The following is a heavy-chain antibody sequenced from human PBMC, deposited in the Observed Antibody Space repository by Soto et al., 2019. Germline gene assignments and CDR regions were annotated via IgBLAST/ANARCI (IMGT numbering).Heavy chain of an antibody. Sequence: ASVKVSCKASGYTFTNYGLSWVRQAPGQGLEWMGWISVYNGNTNYAQKVQGRVTMTTDTSTSTAYMELRSLRSDDTAVYYCARVKKDIVVVVAGTRFYYGMDVWGQGTTATVSS. V-gene: IGHV1-18*01. CDR2: ISVYNGNT. CDR1: GYTFTNYG. J-gene: IGHJ6*02. CDR3: ARVKKDIVVVVAGTRFYYGMDV. D-gene: IGHD2-15*01.